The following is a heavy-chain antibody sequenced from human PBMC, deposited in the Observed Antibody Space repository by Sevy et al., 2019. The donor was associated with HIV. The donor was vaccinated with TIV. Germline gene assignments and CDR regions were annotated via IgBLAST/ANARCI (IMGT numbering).Heavy chain of an antibody. Sequence: SETLSLTCTVSGASISGGTYNWSWIRQPAGKGMEWIGRIYTSGSTKYNPSLKSRVTISLDTSKNQFSLKLSSVTAADTAVYYCASEDYGSGLNWGQGTLVTVSS. J-gene: IGHJ4*02. D-gene: IGHD3-10*01. CDR3: ASEDYGSGLN. CDR2: IYTSGST. CDR1: GASISGGTYN. V-gene: IGHV4-61*02.